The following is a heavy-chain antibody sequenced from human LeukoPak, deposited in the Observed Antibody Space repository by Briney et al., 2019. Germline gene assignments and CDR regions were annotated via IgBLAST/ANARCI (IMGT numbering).Heavy chain of an antibody. V-gene: IGHV3-30*02. CDR3: AKDRYYDFWSGYYKGSYYFDY. CDR2: IRDDGSNR. CDR1: GVTFSSYG. Sequence: VGTLRLSCAASGVTFSSYGVTWVRQAPGQGLEWVGVIRDDGSNRYYAASVNCRFTIPRDNSKNTPYLQLNSLRAEDTAVYYCAKDRYYDFWSGYYKGSYYFDYWGQGTLVTVSS. J-gene: IGHJ4*02. D-gene: IGHD3-3*01.